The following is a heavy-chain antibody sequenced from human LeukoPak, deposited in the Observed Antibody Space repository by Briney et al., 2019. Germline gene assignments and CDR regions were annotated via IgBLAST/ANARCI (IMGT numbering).Heavy chain of an antibody. V-gene: IGHV4-4*09. CDR2: IYTSGST. Sequence: PSETLSLTRPVSGGSLSSYYWSWIRQPPGKGLEWIGYIYTSGSTNYNPSLKSRVTISVDTSKNQFSLKLSSVTAADTAVYYCARQRWLQFPFDYWGQGTLVTVSS. CDR3: ARQRWLQFPFDY. D-gene: IGHD5-24*01. J-gene: IGHJ4*02. CDR1: GGSLSSYY.